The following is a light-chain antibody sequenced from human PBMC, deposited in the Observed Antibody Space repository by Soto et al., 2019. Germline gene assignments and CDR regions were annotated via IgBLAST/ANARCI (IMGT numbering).Light chain of an antibody. CDR3: QQYNNWPPVT. CDR1: QSISNN. J-gene: IGKJ5*01. V-gene: IGKV3D-15*01. CDR2: GAS. Sequence: TVMTQSPGTLSVSPGERVTLSCRASQSISNNLAWYQQRSGQAPRLLIYGASTRATGIPDRFSGGGSGTEFTLTISSLQSEDFAIYYCQQYNNWPPVTFGQGTRLEIK.